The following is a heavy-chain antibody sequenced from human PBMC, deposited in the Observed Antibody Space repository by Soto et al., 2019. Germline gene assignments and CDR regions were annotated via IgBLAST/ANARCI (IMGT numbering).Heavy chain of an antibody. CDR1: GASITNDDFF. CDR2: ITYGGSI. Sequence: SETLSLTCTVSGASITNDDFFWCWVRQHPDKGLEWLAYITYGGSIYYNPSLRSRLSVSIDKSKSQFSLNVRSVTAADTAVYFCAKMERTQLWLLVQNWGQGLPVTVSS. V-gene: IGHV4-31*03. D-gene: IGHD5-18*01. J-gene: IGHJ4*02. CDR3: AKMERTQLWLLVQN.